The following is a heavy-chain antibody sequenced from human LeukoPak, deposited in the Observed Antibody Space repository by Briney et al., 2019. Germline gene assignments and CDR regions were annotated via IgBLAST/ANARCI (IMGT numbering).Heavy chain of an antibody. CDR3: ATAPNCYDSSGYYYFDY. Sequence: EASVKVSCKVSGYTLTELSMHWVRQAPGKGLEWMGGFDPEDGETIYAQKFQGRVTMTEDTSTDTAYMELSSLRSEDTAVYYCATAPNCYDSSGYYYFDYWGQGTLVTVSS. CDR1: GYTLTELS. D-gene: IGHD3-22*01. CDR2: FDPEDGET. J-gene: IGHJ4*02. V-gene: IGHV1-24*01.